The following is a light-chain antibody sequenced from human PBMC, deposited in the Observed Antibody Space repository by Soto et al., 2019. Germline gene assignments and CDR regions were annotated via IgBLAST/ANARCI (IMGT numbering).Light chain of an antibody. CDR2: DVT. CDR1: SSDVGGYDF. V-gene: IGLV2-11*02. J-gene: IGLJ1*01. Sequence: QSVLTQPPSASGTPGQRVTISCNANSSDVGGYDFVFWYQEHPAKAPNLIIFDVTKRPSGVPDRFSGSKSGNTASLTISGLQAEDEADYYCCSYAGSYTLYNFGSGTKVTVL. CDR3: CSYAGSYTLYN.